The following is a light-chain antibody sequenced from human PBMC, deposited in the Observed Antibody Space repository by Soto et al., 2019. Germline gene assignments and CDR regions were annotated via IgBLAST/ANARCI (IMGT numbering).Light chain of an antibody. J-gene: IGLJ2*01. V-gene: IGLV1-51*02. Sequence: QSVLTQPPSVSAAPGQKVTISCSGSSSNVGSDYVSWYQQLPGTAPQLLIFESSERPSVIPDRFSGCKSGTSATLGITGVQTGGEADYYCGAWDSRRPGGVFGGGTKLTVL. CDR3: GAWDSRRPGGV. CDR2: ESS. CDR1: SSNVGSDY.